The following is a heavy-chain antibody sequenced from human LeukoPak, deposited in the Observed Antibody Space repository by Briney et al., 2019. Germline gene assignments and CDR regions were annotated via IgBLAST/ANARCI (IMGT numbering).Heavy chain of an antibody. CDR2: TYYSGST. CDR3: ARVVDTAMVNFDY. D-gene: IGHD5-18*01. V-gene: IGHV4-31*03. Sequence: SETLSLTCTVSGGSINYYWSWIRQPPGKGLEWIGYTYYSGSTYYNPSLKSRVTISVDTSKNQFSLKLSSVTAADTAVYYCARVVDTAMVNFDYWGQGTLVTVSS. CDR1: GGSINYY. J-gene: IGHJ4*02.